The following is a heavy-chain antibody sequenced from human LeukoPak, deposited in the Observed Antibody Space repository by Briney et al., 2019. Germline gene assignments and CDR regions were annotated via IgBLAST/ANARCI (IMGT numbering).Heavy chain of an antibody. J-gene: IGHJ4*02. CDR1: GGSISSYY. CDR3: ARYPNNHDSRFREKGFDY. D-gene: IGHD3-22*01. V-gene: IGHV4-59*01. CDR2: IYYSGST. Sequence: SETLSLTCTVSGGSISSYYRSWIRQPPGKGLEWIGYIYYSGSTNYNPSLKSRVTISVDTSKNQFSLKLSSVTAADTAVYYCARYPNNHDSRFREKGFDYWGQGTLVTVSS.